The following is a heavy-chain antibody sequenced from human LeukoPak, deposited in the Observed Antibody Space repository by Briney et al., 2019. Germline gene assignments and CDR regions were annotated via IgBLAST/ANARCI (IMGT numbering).Heavy chain of an antibody. CDR3: ARDLEMATKLYWYFDL. CDR2: ISAYNGNT. Sequence: GASVKVSCKASGYTFTSYGISWVRQAPGQGLEWMGWISAYNGNTNYAQKLQGRVTMTTDTSTSTAYMELRSLRSDDTAVYYCARDLEMATKLYWYFDLWGRGTLVTVSS. D-gene: IGHD5-24*01. CDR1: GYTFTSYG. J-gene: IGHJ2*01. V-gene: IGHV1-18*01.